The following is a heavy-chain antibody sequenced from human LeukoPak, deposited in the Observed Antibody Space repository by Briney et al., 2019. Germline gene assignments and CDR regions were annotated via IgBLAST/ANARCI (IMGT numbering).Heavy chain of an antibody. V-gene: IGHV3-23*01. CDR3: AKGYYDSRGYSHYYFDY. J-gene: IGHJ4*02. D-gene: IGHD3-22*01. CDR1: GFTFSSYA. CDR2: ISGSGGST. Sequence: GGSLRLSCAASGFTFSSYAMSWVRQAPGKGLEWVSGISGSGGSTYYADSVKGRFTISRDNSKNTLYLQMNSLRAEDTAVYYCAKGYYDSRGYSHYYFDYWGQGTLVTVSS.